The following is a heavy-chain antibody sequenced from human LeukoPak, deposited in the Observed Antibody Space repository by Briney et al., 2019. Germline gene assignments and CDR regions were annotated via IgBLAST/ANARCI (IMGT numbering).Heavy chain of an antibody. Sequence: SETLSLTCTVSGGSISSGDYYWNWIRQPPGKGLEWIGYIYYSGSTYYNPSLKSRVTISVDTSKNQFSLKLSSVTAADTAVYYCARYDILTGHLDYWGQGTLVTVSS. CDR1: GGSISSGDYY. V-gene: IGHV4-30-4*01. CDR2: IYYSGST. D-gene: IGHD3-9*01. CDR3: ARYDILTGHLDY. J-gene: IGHJ4*02.